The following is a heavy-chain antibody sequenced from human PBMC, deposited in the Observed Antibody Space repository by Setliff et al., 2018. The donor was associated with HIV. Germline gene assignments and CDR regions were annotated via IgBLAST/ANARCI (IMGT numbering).Heavy chain of an antibody. J-gene: IGHJ3*02. CDR1: GGSFSDYY. CDR3: ARGGRVYSYGLEPDAFDI. D-gene: IGHD5-18*01. V-gene: IGHV4-34*01. CDR2: IYHSGST. Sequence: SETLSLTCAVYGGSFSDYYWSWIRQPPGKGLEWIGEIYHSGSTNYNPSLKSRVTISVDTSKNQFSPKLSSVTAADTAVYYCARGGRVYSYGLEPDAFDIWGQGTMVTVSS.